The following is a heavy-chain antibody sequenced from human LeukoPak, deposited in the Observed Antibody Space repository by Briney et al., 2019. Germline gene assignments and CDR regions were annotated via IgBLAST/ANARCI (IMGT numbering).Heavy chain of an antibody. J-gene: IGHJ6*02. V-gene: IGHV4-4*07. D-gene: IGHD6-13*01. CDR1: DGSISTYY. CDR2: IYTTGST. Sequence: PSETLSLTCTVSDGSISTYYWSWIRQPAGKGLEWIGRIYTTGSTNYNPSLKSRVTMSVDTSKNQFSLKLTSVTAADTAVYYCARDQVGSSWRLSDYYYYGMDVWGQGTTVTVSS. CDR3: ARDQVGSSWRLSDYYYYGMDV.